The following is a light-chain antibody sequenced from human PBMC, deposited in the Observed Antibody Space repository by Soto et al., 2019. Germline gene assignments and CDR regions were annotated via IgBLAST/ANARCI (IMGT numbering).Light chain of an antibody. J-gene: IGKJ1*01. CDR3: HQRQSWPRT. V-gene: IGKV3-20*01. CDR2: GAS. Sequence: EVVLTQSPGTLSLSPGERATLSCRASQSVSSNYLAWYQQKPGRAPRLLIYGASSRDTGIPDRFSGSGSGTDFTLTISRLEPEDSAVYYCHQRQSWPRTFGQGTKVDIK. CDR1: QSVSSNY.